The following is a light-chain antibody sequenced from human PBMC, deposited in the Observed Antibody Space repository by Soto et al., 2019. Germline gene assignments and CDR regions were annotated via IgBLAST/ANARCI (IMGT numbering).Light chain of an antibody. J-gene: IGLJ1*01. CDR2: EVS. V-gene: IGLV2-14*01. CDR3: SSYTASSTFV. CDR1: SSDVGGRQY. Sequence: QSALTQPACVSLSPGQSITISCTGTSSDVGGRQYVSWYQQHPGKAPKLMIYEVSNRPSGVSNRFSASKSGNTASLTISGLQAEDEADYYCSSYTASSTFVFGTGTKVTVL.